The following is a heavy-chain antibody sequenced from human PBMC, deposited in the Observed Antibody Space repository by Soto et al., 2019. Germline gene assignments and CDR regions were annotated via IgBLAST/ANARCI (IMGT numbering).Heavy chain of an antibody. J-gene: IGHJ4*02. Sequence: GGSLRLSCAVSGLTFSTFWMTWVRQAPGKGLEWVARINQDGSERYYVDSVEGRFTISRGNAKNSLYLQLSSLRDEDTAVYYCARDLGRFDYWGQGTLVTVSS. CDR2: INQDGSER. CDR3: ARDLGRFDY. V-gene: IGHV3-7*05. CDR1: GLTFSTFW.